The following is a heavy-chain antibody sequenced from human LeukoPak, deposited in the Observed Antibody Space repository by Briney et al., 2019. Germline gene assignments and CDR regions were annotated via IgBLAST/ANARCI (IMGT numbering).Heavy chain of an antibody. J-gene: IGHJ4*02. D-gene: IGHD1-1*01. CDR2: FDPEDGET. CDR1: GYTLTELS. CDR3: ARDLERHPDFDY. Sequence: ASVKVSCKVSGYTLTELSMHWVRQAPGKGLEWMGGFDPEDGETIYAQKFQGRVTMTTDTSTSTAYMELRSLRSDDTAVYYCARDLERHPDFDYWGQGTLVTVSS. V-gene: IGHV1-24*01.